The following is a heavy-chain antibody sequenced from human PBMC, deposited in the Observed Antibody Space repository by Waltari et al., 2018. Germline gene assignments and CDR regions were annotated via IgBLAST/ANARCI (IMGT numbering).Heavy chain of an antibody. D-gene: IGHD3-10*01. V-gene: IGHV4-34*01. Sequence: QVQLQQWGAGLLKPSETLSLSCGVSGGSFSGYYWNWIRQPPGKGLEWIGDITHSGSTNYNPSLKSRLTISVDSSKNQFSLKLNSVTAADTAVYYCARSYGGAIRNFDYWGQGTTVTVSS. J-gene: IGHJ4*03. CDR3: ARSYGGAIRNFDY. CDR2: ITHSGST. CDR1: GGSFSGYY.